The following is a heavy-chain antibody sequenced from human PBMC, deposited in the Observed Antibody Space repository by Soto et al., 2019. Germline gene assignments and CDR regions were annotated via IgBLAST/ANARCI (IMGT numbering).Heavy chain of an antibody. J-gene: IGHJ4*02. CDR1: GGSIGSGNYY. CDR3: AGRGRGFDGYFDS. D-gene: IGHD3-9*01. CDR2: IHSSGGS. Sequence: SETLSLTCTVSGGSIGSGNYYWNWVLQAPGKALEWIGFIHSSGGSYYTPSLNSRVVISLDAFNNRFSLHLSSLAAADTAVYYCAGRGRGFDGYFDSWGGGTRVTVPS. V-gene: IGHV4-31*03.